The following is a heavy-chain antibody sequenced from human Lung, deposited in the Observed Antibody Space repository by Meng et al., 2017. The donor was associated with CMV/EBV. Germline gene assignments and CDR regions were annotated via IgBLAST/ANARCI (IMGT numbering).Heavy chain of an antibody. CDR3: ARVKKAVHFDN. J-gene: IGHJ4*02. CDR2: IREDGSEQ. D-gene: IGHD6-6*01. V-gene: IGHV3-7*01. CDR1: EFTFSNYW. Sequence: SCAASEFTFSNYWMSWVRQAPGKGLEWVANIREDGSEQHYADSVKGRFSISRDNAKNSLYLQMNSLRGEDTAVYYCARVKKAVHFDNWGQGTLVTFPS.